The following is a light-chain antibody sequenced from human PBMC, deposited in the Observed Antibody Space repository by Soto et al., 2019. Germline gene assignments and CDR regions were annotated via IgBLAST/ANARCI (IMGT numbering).Light chain of an antibody. CDR2: GAS. J-gene: IGKJ5*01. CDR3: QQYGTSPIT. V-gene: IGKV3-20*01. Sequence: EIVLTQSPGTLSLSPGERATLSCRASQSVSSSYLAWYQQKPGQAPRLLMYGASSRATGIPDRFSGSGSGTDFNITSSRLEPEDFAVYYCQQYGTSPITFGQGTRLESK. CDR1: QSVSSSY.